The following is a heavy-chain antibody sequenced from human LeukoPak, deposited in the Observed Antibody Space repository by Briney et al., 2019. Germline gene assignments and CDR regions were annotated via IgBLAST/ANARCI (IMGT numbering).Heavy chain of an antibody. V-gene: IGHV3-23*01. CDR3: AKDFWGTLGY. D-gene: IGHD3-16*01. Sequence: GGSLRLSCVGSGFTFSTYGMSWVRQTPGKGLAWVSAISGSGVSTYYVDSVKGRFTISRDNSMNTLYLQMNSLRAEDTAVYFCAKDFWGTLGYWGQGTLVTVSS. CDR1: GFTFSTYG. CDR2: ISGSGVST. J-gene: IGHJ4*02.